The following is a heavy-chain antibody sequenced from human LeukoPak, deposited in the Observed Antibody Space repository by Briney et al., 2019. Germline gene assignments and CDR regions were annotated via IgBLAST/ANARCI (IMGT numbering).Heavy chain of an antibody. J-gene: IGHJ6*03. CDR3: ARLWYYDSSGYYYNYYYYMDV. D-gene: IGHD3-22*01. CDR1: GSSFTSYW. Sequence: GESLKISCKGSGSSFTSYWIGWVRQMPGKGLEWMGIIYPGDSDTRYSPSFQGQVTISADKSISTSYLQWSSLKASDTAMYYCARLWYYDSSGYYYNYYYYMDVWGKGTTVTVSS. V-gene: IGHV5-51*01. CDR2: IYPGDSDT.